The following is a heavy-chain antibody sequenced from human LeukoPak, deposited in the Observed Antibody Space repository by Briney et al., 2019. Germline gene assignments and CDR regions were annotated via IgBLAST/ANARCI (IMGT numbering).Heavy chain of an antibody. CDR2: IYYSGST. CDR3: ARHPNYDFWSGYSTWFDP. V-gene: IGHV4-39*01. CDR1: GGSISSSSYY. D-gene: IGHD3-3*01. J-gene: IGHJ5*02. Sequence: SETLSLTCTVSGGSISSSSYYWGWIRQPPGKGLEWIGSIYYSGSTYYNPSLKSRVTISVDTSKNQFSLKLSSVTAADTAVYYCARHPNYDFWSGYSTWFDPWGQGTLVTVSS.